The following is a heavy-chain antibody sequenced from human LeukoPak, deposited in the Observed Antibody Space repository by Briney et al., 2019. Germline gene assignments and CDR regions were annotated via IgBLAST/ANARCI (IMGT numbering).Heavy chain of an antibody. CDR1: GFTSSSYG. D-gene: IGHD3-9*01. V-gene: IGHV3-30*02. J-gene: IGHJ4*02. Sequence: GGSLRLSCAASGFTSSSYGMHWVRQAPGKGLEWVAFIRYDGSNKYYADSVKGRFTISRDNSKNTLYLQMNSLRAEDTAVYYCAKDPGGSFGWLLHYWGQGTLVTVSS. CDR2: IRYDGSNK. CDR3: AKDPGGSFGWLLHY.